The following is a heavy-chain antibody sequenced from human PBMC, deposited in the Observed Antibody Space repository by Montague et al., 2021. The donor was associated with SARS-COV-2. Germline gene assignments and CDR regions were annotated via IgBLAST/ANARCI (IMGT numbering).Heavy chain of an antibody. CDR2: IYYSGTT. CDR1: GGSISSYY. J-gene: IGHJ4*02. CDR3: ARETYTSGWFQQFDY. V-gene: IGHV4-39*01. D-gene: IGHD6-19*01. Sequence: SETLSLTCTVSGGSISSYYRGWIRQPPGKGLEWIGSIYYSGTTYYNPSLQSRVTISVDTSKKQFSLKLSSVTAADTAVYYCARETYTSGWFQQFDYWGQGTLVTVSS.